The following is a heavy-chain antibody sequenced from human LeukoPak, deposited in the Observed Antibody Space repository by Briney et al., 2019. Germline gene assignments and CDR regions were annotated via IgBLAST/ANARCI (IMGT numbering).Heavy chain of an antibody. Sequence: GSLRLSCAASGFTFSSYEMNWVRQAPGKGLEWIGSIYHSGSTYYNPSLKSRVTISVDTSKNQFSLKLSSVTAADTAVYYCARINIASGSYEFDYWGQGTLVTVSS. D-gene: IGHD1-26*01. CDR3: ARINIASGSYEFDY. CDR2: IYHSGST. V-gene: IGHV4-38-2*01. CDR1: GFTFSSYE. J-gene: IGHJ4*02.